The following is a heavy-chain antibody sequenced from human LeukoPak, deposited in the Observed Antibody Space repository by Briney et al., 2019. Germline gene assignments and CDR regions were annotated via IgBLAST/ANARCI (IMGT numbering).Heavy chain of an antibody. CDR1: GGTFSSYA. CDR2: IIPIFGTA. CDR3: ARGDIVVVPGEYYYYYGMDV. Sequence: ASVKVSCKASGGTFSSYAISWVRQAPGQGLEWMGGIIPIFGTANYAQKFQGRVTITADESTSTAYMELSSLRSEDTAVYYCARGDIVVVPGEYYYYYGMDVWGQGTTVTVSS. D-gene: IGHD2-2*01. J-gene: IGHJ6*02. V-gene: IGHV1-69*13.